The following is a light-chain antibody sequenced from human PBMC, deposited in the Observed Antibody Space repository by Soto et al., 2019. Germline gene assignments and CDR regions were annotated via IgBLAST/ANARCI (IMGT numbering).Light chain of an antibody. CDR1: QSVSDN. Sequence: VLTQSPATLSVSPGERATLSCRASQSVSDNLAWYQQTPGQAPRLLIYGASTRLTDIPARFSGSGSGTEFTLTISSLQSEDFAVYFCQQYDKWPLTFGQGTKMEIK. CDR2: GAS. CDR3: QQYDKWPLT. V-gene: IGKV3-15*01. J-gene: IGKJ1*01.